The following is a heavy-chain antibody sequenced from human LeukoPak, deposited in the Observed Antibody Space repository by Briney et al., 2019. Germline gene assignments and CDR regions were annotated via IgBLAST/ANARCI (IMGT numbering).Heavy chain of an antibody. V-gene: IGHV3-23*01. CDR1: GFTFSSYA. D-gene: IGHD1-14*01. J-gene: IGHJ4*02. CDR3: ASRGGLSGDHLDY. CDR2: ISSSGGST. Sequence: GGSLRLSCAASGFTFSSYAMSWVRQAPGKGLEWVSAISSSGGSTYYADSVKGRFTISRDNSKNTLYLQMNSLGAEDTAVYYCASRGGLSGDHLDYWGQGTLVTVSS.